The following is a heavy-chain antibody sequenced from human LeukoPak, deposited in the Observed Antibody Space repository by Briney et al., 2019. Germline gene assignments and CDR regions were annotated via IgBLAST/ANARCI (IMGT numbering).Heavy chain of an antibody. V-gene: IGHV4-39*07. Sequence: PSETLSLTCTVSGGSISSSSYYWGWIRQPPGKGLEWIGSIYYSGSTYYNPSLKSRVTISVDTSKNQFSLKLSSVTAADTAVYYCARDESHLRLDPWGQGTLVTVSS. J-gene: IGHJ5*02. CDR1: GGSISSSSYY. CDR3: ARDESHLRLDP. CDR2: IYYSGST.